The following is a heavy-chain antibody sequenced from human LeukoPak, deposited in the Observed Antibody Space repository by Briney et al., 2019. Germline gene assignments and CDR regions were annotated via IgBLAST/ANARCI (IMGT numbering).Heavy chain of an antibody. V-gene: IGHV5-51*01. D-gene: IGHD6-13*01. CDR3: ARRYSDSWYVIAD. J-gene: IGHJ6*01. CDR1: GYSFTSYW. CDR2: IYPGESAT. Sequence: GESLMISCEGSGYSFTSYWIGWVRQMPGKGLEWMGIIYPGESATRTNPSFDCQVTISADKSISAVYLQWSSLKASDTAMYYCARRYSDSWYVIADCGQRSPLIVSS.